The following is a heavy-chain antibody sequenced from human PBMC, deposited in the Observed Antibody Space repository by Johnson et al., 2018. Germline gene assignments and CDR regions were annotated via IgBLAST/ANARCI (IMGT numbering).Heavy chain of an antibody. CDR2: ISYDGSNK. CDR1: GFTFSSSA. Sequence: VQLVETGGGVVQPGRSLRLSCAASGFTFSSSAMSWVRQAPGKGLEWVAVISYDGSNKYCADSVKGRFTISRDNSKNTLYLQMNRLRAEDTAVYYCARDSYYDSSGPSSEAFDIWVQWTMVTVSS. J-gene: IGHJ3*02. CDR3: ARDSYYDSSGPSSEAFDI. V-gene: IGHV3-30*03. D-gene: IGHD3-22*01.